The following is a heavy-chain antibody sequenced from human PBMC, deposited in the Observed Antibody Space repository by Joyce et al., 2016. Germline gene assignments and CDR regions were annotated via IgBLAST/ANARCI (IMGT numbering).Heavy chain of an antibody. CDR3: ARDDVGASDY. CDR1: GFTFSSYG. Sequence: QVQLVESGGGVVQPGGSLRLSCAASGFTFSSYGMHWVRQAPGKGLEWVAVISDHGINTYETDSVKGRFTISRDNSKNTLSLQMDSLRVEDTAVYFCARDDVGASDYWGQGTLVTVSS. CDR2: ISDHGINT. J-gene: IGHJ4*02. D-gene: IGHD1-26*01. V-gene: IGHV3-33*01.